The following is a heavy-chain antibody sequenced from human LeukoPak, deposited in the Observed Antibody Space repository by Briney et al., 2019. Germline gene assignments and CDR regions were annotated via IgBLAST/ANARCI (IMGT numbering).Heavy chain of an antibody. J-gene: IGHJ4*02. CDR3: ASYGGLDDFDY. V-gene: IGHV3-21*01. D-gene: IGHD4-23*01. CDR2: ISSSSYI. Sequence: PGGSLRLSCAASGFTSSSYSMNWVRQAPGKGLEWVSSISSSSYIYYADSVKGRFTIPRDNAKNSLYLQMNSLRAEDTAVYYCASYGGLDDFDYWGQGTLVTVSS. CDR1: GFTSSSYS.